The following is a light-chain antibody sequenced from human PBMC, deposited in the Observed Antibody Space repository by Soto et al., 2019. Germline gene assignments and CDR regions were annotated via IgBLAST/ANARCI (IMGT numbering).Light chain of an antibody. V-gene: IGKV1-39*01. Sequence: DIQITQSPSTLPASVGDRVTITCRASQSIDRWVAWYQQKPGKAPNLLIRGASGLQSGVPSRFSGSGSGTDFTLTISSLQPEDFATYYCPQSYGTLYPFGQGAKVDIK. CDR2: GAS. CDR1: QSIDRW. J-gene: IGKJ2*01. CDR3: PQSYGTLYP.